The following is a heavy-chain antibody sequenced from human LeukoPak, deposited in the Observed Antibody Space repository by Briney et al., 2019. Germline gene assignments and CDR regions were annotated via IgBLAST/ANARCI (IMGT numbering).Heavy chain of an antibody. V-gene: IGHV3-23*01. CDR3: AKATYSSGWFHFDY. CDR2: ISGSGGSI. J-gene: IGHJ4*02. D-gene: IGHD6-19*01. Sequence: GGSLRLSCAASGFTFSSYAMSWVRQAPGKGLEWVSAISGSGGSIYYADSVKGRFTISRDNSKNTLYLQMNSLRAEDTAVYYCAKATYSSGWFHFDYWGQGTLVTVSS. CDR1: GFTFSSYA.